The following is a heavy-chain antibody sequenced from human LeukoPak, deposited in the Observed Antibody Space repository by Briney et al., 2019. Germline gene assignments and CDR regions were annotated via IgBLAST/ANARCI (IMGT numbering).Heavy chain of an antibody. Sequence: GGSLRLSCAASGFTFSNYGMHWVRQAPGKGLEWVAVIWYDGSNKYYADSVKGRFIISRDNSKNTLYLQMNSLRAEDTAVYYCARDISGYYYFDYWGQGTLVTVSS. CDR1: GFTFSNYG. D-gene: IGHD3-22*01. CDR3: ARDISGYYYFDY. CDR2: IWYDGSNK. V-gene: IGHV3-33*01. J-gene: IGHJ4*02.